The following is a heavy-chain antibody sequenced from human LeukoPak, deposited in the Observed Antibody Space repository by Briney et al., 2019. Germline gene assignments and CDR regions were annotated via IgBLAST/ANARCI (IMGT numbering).Heavy chain of an antibody. CDR2: IKQDGSEK. Sequence: GGSLRLSCAASGFTFSSYWMSWVRQAPGKGLEWVANIKQDGSEKYYVDSVKGRFTISRDNAKNSLYLQMNSLRAEDTAVYYCARPPRYCSSTSCYPIYFQHWGRGTLVTVSS. CDR1: GFTFSSYW. D-gene: IGHD2-2*01. CDR3: ARPPRYCSSTSCYPIYFQH. J-gene: IGHJ1*01. V-gene: IGHV3-7*03.